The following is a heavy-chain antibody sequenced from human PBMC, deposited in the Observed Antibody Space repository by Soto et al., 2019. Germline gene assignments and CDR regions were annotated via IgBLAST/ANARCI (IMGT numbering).Heavy chain of an antibody. V-gene: IGHV3-74*01. CDR3: AREVSHGYVLRGMDV. Sequence: EVQLVESGGGLVQPGGSVRLSCAASKFTITSYWMHWVRQAPGKGLVWVSRIKSDGSSISYADAVKGRFTIARDNAKNTLYLQMNSLRVEDTAVYYCAREVSHGYVLRGMDVWGQGTPVTVFS. J-gene: IGHJ6*02. D-gene: IGHD5-18*01. CDR1: KFTITSYW. CDR2: IKSDGSSI.